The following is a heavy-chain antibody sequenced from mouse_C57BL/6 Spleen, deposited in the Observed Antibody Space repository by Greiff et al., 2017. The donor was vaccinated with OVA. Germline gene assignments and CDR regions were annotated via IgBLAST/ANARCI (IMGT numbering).Heavy chain of an antibody. CDR3: TTRDSNLDY. CDR2: IDPENGDT. Sequence: VQLQQSGAELVRPGASVKLSCTASGFNIKVDYMHWVKQRPEQGLEWIGWIDPENGDTEYASKFQGKATITADTSSNTAYLQLSSLTSEDTAVYYCTTRDSNLDYWGQGTTLTVSS. V-gene: IGHV14-4*01. D-gene: IGHD2-5*01. CDR1: GFNIKVDY. J-gene: IGHJ2*01.